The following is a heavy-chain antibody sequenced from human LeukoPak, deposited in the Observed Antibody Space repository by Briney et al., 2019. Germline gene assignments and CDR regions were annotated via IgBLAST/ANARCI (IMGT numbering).Heavy chain of an antibody. J-gene: IGHJ4*02. D-gene: IGHD5-18*01. V-gene: IGHV1-46*01. Sequence: ASVKVSCKAPGYTFTSYYMHWVRQAPGQGLEWMGIINPSGGSTSYAQKFQGRVTMTRDTSTSTVYMELSSLRSEDTAVYYCARDPVIQLYTAWGFDYWGQGTLVTVSS. CDR2: INPSGGST. CDR3: ARDPVIQLYTAWGFDY. CDR1: GYTFTSYY.